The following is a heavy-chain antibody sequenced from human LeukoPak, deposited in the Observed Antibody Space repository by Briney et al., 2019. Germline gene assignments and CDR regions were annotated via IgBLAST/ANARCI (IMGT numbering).Heavy chain of an antibody. CDR3: ARSGLHYYYGMDV. D-gene: IGHD3-10*01. Sequence: SETLSLTCTVSGSSIGSYYWSWIRQPPGKGLEWIGYIYYSGSTNYNPSLKSRVTISVDTSKNQFSLKLSSVTAADTAVYYCARSGLHYYYGMDVWGQGTTVTVSS. V-gene: IGHV4-59*01. CDR1: GSSIGSYY. CDR2: IYYSGST. J-gene: IGHJ6*02.